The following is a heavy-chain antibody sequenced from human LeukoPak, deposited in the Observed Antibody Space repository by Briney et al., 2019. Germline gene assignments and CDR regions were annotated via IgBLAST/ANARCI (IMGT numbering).Heavy chain of an antibody. D-gene: IGHD3-10*01. J-gene: IGHJ4*02. Sequence: ASVKVSRKASGYTFTSYDINWVRQATGQGLEWMGWMNPNSGNTGYAQKFQGRVTMTRNTSISTAYMELSSLRSEDTAVYYCARGYYGSGSPDPEIDYWGQGTLVTVSS. CDR2: MNPNSGNT. CDR3: ARGYYGSGSPDPEIDY. CDR1: GYTFTSYD. V-gene: IGHV1-8*01.